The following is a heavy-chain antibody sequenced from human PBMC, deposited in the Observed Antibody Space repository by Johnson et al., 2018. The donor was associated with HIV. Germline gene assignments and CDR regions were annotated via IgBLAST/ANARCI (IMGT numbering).Heavy chain of an antibody. Sequence: QVLLVESGGGLVKPGGSLRLSCAASGFTFSDYYMSWIRQAPGQGLEWISYISSSGGTIYYADSVKGRFSISRDNAKNSLYLQMNSLRAEDTAVYYCARDRGYWDAFDIWGQGTMVIVSS. V-gene: IGHV3-11*04. D-gene: IGHD3-22*01. CDR1: GFTFSDYY. J-gene: IGHJ3*02. CDR3: ARDRGYWDAFDI. CDR2: ISSSGGTI.